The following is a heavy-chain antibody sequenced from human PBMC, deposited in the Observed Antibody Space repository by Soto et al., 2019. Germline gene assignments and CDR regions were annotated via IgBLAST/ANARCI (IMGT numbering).Heavy chain of an antibody. Sequence: GESLKISCKGSGYSFTSYWIAWVRQMPGQGLEWMGIIYPGDSDVTYSPSFQGQVTISADKSINTAYLQWSSLKASDTAMYYCARQWGSYTYFDYWGQGTLVTVSS. CDR1: GYSFTSYW. J-gene: IGHJ4*02. CDR3: ARQWGSYTYFDY. CDR2: IYPGDSDV. V-gene: IGHV5-51*01. D-gene: IGHD1-26*01.